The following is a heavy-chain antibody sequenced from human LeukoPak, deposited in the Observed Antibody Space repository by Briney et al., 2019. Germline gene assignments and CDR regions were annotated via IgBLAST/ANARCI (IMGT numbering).Heavy chain of an antibody. Sequence: PSETLSLTCSVSGDSMPNYHWTWIRQPPGKELEWIGSISYSGTTNYNPSLNSRVTMSVDTSKKQFSLRLNSVTAADTAVYYCVRSGLVRGVSTWGQGTLVTVSS. CDR1: GDSMPNYH. J-gene: IGHJ4*02. CDR2: ISYSGTT. V-gene: IGHV4-59*01. CDR3: VRSGLVRGVST. D-gene: IGHD3-10*01.